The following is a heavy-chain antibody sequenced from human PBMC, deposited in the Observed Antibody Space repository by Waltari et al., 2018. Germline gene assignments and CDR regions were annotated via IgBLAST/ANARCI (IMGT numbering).Heavy chain of an antibody. V-gene: IGHV4-59*11. J-gene: IGHJ4*02. CDR1: GGSISSHY. CDR3: ARDTAGDYDY. CDR2: IYYSGST. D-gene: IGHD4-17*01. Sequence: QVQLQESGPGLVKPSETLSLTCTVSGGSISSHYWSWIRQPPGKGLEWIGYIYYSGSTNYNPHLKSRVTISVDTSKNQFSLKLSSVTAADTAVYYCARDTAGDYDYWGQGTLVTVSS.